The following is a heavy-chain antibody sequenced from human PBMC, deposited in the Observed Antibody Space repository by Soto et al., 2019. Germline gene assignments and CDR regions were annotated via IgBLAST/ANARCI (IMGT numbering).Heavy chain of an antibody. CDR2: ISPKSGDT. Sequence: QVQLLQSGAEVKEPGASVKVSCKTSGYMFSSHGLYWVRQAPGQGLEWMGWISPKSGDTNYVQSLQGRLTLSTDTSTSSAYLDLRRRTSDDTAVYYCGREAGDYDWYFTLWGRGTPFTVPS. CDR3: GREAGDYDWYFTL. V-gene: IGHV1-18*01. D-gene: IGHD4-17*01. J-gene: IGHJ2*01. CDR1: GYMFSSHG.